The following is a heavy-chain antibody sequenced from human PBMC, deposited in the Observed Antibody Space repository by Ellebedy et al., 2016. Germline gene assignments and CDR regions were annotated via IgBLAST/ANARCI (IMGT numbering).Heavy chain of an antibody. J-gene: IGHJ4*02. CDR1: GYNFSSYG. V-gene: IGHV1-18*01. CDR3: ARDRHYSFDN. D-gene: IGHD1-26*01. Sequence: ASVKVSCXASGYNFSSYGVTWVRQAPGQGLEWMGWISANSGNTIYAQKLQGRVTMTTDTSASTAYMELRSLTSDGTAVYYCARDRHYSFDNWGQGTLVTVSS. CDR2: ISANSGNT.